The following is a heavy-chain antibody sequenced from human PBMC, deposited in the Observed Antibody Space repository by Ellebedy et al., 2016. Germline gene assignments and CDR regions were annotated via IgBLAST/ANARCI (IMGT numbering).Heavy chain of an antibody. D-gene: IGHD1-14*01. J-gene: IGHJ4*02. CDR3: ARGNTIPGPEPLDY. Sequence: GESLKISCAASGFTFSNYIMNWVRQAPGKGLEWVSYISSGGTTVYFADSVKGRFTISRDNAKNSLYLQMNSLRDEDTAVYYCARGNTIPGPEPLDYWGQGTLITVSS. CDR2: ISSGGTTV. V-gene: IGHV3-48*02. CDR1: GFTFSNYI.